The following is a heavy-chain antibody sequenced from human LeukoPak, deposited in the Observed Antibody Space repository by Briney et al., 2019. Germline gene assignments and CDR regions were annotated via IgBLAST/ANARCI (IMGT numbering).Heavy chain of an antibody. Sequence: SETLSLTFSVSGYPISSVYYWGWIRRPPGKGLEWIGSINHGGSTDYNPSLKSRVIMSIDTSKNHFSLKLTSMTAADTAVYYCARVGPNWGFKENFDFWGQGTLVTVSS. D-gene: IGHD7-27*01. CDR3: ARVGPNWGFKENFDF. CDR1: GYPISSVYY. J-gene: IGHJ4*02. V-gene: IGHV4-38-2*02. CDR2: INHGGST.